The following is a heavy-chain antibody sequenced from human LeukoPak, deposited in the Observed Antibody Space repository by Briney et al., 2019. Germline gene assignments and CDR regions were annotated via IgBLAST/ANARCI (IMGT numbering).Heavy chain of an antibody. CDR2: IDPIDAYT. CDR3: AWGLGELSYDDAFYI. D-gene: IGHD3-16*02. CDR1: GYSFTSYW. Sequence: ESLRISCMGSGYSFTSYWVSWVRQIPGKGREWMGRIDPIDAYTTYSPSFEGHVTISADQSISTAYRRWSSLKASHPSIYYRAWGLGELSYDDAFYIWGQETMVTVSS. V-gene: IGHV5-10-1*01. J-gene: IGHJ3*02.